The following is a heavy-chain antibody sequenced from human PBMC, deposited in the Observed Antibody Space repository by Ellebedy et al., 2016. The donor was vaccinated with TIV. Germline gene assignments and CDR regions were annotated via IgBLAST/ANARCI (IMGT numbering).Heavy chain of an antibody. J-gene: IGHJ4*02. CDR2: IYYSGST. CDR1: GGSMSSNSYY. V-gene: IGHV4-39*01. D-gene: IGHD3-10*01. Sequence: PGGSLRLSCTVSGGSMSSNSYYWGWIRQPPGTGLEWIGSIYYSGSTYYNPSLKSRVTMSVDTSKKQFSLKLSSVTAADTAVYYCARLTMARGVIPDYWGQGTLVTVSS. CDR3: ARLTMARGVIPDY.